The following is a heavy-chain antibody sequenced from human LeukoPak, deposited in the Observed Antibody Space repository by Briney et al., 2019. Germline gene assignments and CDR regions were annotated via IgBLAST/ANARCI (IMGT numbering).Heavy chain of an antibody. Sequence: SVKVSCKASGGTFSSYAISWVRQALGQGLEWMGRIIPIFGIANYAQKFQGRVTITADKSTSTAYMELSSLRSEDTAVYYCARDSGGYNLRFYGMDVWGQGTTVTVSS. CDR1: GGTFSSYA. J-gene: IGHJ6*02. CDR3: ARDSGGYNLRFYGMDV. CDR2: IIPIFGIA. V-gene: IGHV1-69*04. D-gene: IGHD5-24*01.